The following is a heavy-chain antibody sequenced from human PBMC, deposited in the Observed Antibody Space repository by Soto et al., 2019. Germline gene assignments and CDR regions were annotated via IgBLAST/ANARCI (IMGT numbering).Heavy chain of an antibody. CDR2: TYYRSKWYN. J-gene: IGHJ6*03. CDR3: ARGLYYECWSGTTYYYYMDV. CDR1: GDSVSSNSAA. V-gene: IGHV6-1*01. Sequence: PSQTLSLTCAISGDSVSSNSAAWNWIRQSPSRGLEWLGRTYYRSKWYNDYAVSVKSRITINPDTSKNQFSLQLNSVTPEDTAVYYCARGLYYECWSGTTYYYYMDVWGKGTTVNVSS. D-gene: IGHD3-3*01.